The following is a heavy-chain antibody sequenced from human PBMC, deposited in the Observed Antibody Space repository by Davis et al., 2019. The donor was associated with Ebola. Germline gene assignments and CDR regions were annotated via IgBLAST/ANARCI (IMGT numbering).Heavy chain of an antibody. CDR3: AREALGYCRGGSCRTPDY. D-gene: IGHD2-15*01. CDR2: LSTTGGDT. J-gene: IGHJ4*02. Sequence: GESLKISCAASGFTFSSCAMTWVRQAPGKGLEWVSVLSTTGGDTYYRDSVKGRFTISRDNAKNSLFLQMSSLRAEDTALYYCAREALGYCRGGSCRTPDYWGQGTLVTVSS. CDR1: GFTFSSCA. V-gene: IGHV3-23*01.